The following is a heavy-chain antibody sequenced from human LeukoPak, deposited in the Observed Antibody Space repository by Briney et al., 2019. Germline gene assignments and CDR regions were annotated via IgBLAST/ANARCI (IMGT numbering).Heavy chain of an antibody. CDR1: GFTFSSYS. Sequence: GGSLRLSCAASGFTFSSYSMNWVRQAPGKGLEWISYISSTSTYISYADSVKGRFTISRDNAKNSLYLQMNSLRAEDTAVYYCARDADYGDYGNAFDLWGQGTMVTVSS. D-gene: IGHD4-17*01. V-gene: IGHV3-21*01. J-gene: IGHJ3*01. CDR3: ARDADYGDYGNAFDL. CDR2: ISSTSTYI.